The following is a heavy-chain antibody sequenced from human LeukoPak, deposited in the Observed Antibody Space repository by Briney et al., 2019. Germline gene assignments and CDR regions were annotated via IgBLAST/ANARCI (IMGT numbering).Heavy chain of an antibody. V-gene: IGHV3-9*01. D-gene: IGHD5-12*01. CDR1: GFTFDDYA. CDR2: ISWNSGSI. Sequence: GGSLRLSCAASGFTFDDYAMHWVRQAPGKGLEWVSGISWNSGSIGYADSVKGRFTISRDNAKNSLYLQMNSLRAEDTALYYCAKDISRGSDAFYYFAYRGQGTLVTVSS. CDR3: AKDISRGSDAFYYFAY. J-gene: IGHJ4*02.